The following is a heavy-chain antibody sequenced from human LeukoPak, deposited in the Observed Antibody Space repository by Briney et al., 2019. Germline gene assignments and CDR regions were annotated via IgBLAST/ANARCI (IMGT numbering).Heavy chain of an antibody. V-gene: IGHV3-23*01. CDR3: AKQLGYCSDGSCYFPY. CDR2: ISNNGGYT. CDR1: GFTFSSSA. D-gene: IGHD2-15*01. J-gene: IGHJ4*02. Sequence: GGSLRLSCAASGFTFSSSAMSWVRRAPGKGLEWVSAISNNGGYTYYADSVQGRFTISRDNSKSKLCLQMNSLRAEDTAVYYCAKQLGYCSDGSCYFPYWGQGTLVTVSS.